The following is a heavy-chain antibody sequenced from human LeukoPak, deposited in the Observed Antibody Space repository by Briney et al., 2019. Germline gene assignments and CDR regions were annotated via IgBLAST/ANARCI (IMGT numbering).Heavy chain of an antibody. V-gene: IGHV1-46*01. J-gene: IGHJ6*02. Sequence: ASVKVSCKASGYTFTSYYMHWVRQAPGQGLEWMGIINPSGGSTSYAQKFQGRVTMTRDTSTSTVYMELSSLRSEDTAVYYCATSAGYSSGWYRNYYYGMDVWGQGTTVTVSS. CDR3: ATSAGYSSGWYRNYYYGMDV. D-gene: IGHD6-19*01. CDR2: INPSGGST. CDR1: GYTFTSYY.